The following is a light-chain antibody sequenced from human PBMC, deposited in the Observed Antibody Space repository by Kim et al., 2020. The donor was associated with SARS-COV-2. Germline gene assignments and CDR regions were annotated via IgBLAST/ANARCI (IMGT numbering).Light chain of an antibody. V-gene: IGLV6-57*03. CDR3: QSYDSSSHWV. Sequence: KTVTISCPRSSGSIASNYVQWYQQRPGSAPTTVIYEDNQRPSGVPDRFSGSIDSSSNSASLTISGLKTEDEADYYCQSYDSSSHWVFGGGTKLTVL. CDR2: EDN. J-gene: IGLJ3*02. CDR1: SGSIASNY.